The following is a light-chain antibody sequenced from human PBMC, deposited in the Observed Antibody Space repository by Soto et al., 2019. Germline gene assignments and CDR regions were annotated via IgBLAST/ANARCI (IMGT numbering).Light chain of an antibody. CDR2: DVS. V-gene: IGLV2-11*01. Sequence: QPALTQPHSVSLSPGQSVTISCTGTASDVGGYSYVSLYQQHPGKVPKLIIYDVSKWPSGVPDRFSGSKSGNTASLTISGLQAEDEGDYYCCSYAGSYTFVFGTGTKVTVL. CDR1: ASDVGGYSY. CDR3: CSYAGSYTFV. J-gene: IGLJ1*01.